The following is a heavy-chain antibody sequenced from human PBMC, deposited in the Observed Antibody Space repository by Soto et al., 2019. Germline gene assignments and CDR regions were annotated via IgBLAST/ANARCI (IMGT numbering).Heavy chain of an antibody. D-gene: IGHD2-2*01. CDR3: TGYCISTSCYGPYYYYGMDV. Sequence: GGSLRLSCAASGFTVSNAWMNWVRQAPGKGLEWVGRIKSKTEGRTTDYAAPVQGRFTISRDDSKNTLYLQMNSLKTEDTAVYYCTGYCISTSCYGPYYYYGMDVWGQGTTVTVSS. CDR2: IKSKTEGRTT. J-gene: IGHJ6*02. V-gene: IGHV3-15*07. CDR1: GFTVSNAW.